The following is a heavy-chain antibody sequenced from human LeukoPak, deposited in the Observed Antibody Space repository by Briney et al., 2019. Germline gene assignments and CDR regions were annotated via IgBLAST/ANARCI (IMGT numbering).Heavy chain of an antibody. CDR2: IWYDGSNK. V-gene: IGHV3-33*01. CDR3: ARDHLGTGPPTLDY. J-gene: IGHJ4*02. CDR1: GFTFSSYG. D-gene: IGHD7-27*01. Sequence: PGGSLRLSCAASGFTFSSYGMHWVRQAPGKGLEWVAVIWYDGSNKYYADSVKGRFTISRDNSKNTLYLQMNSLRAEDTAVYYCARDHLGTGPPTLDYWGQGTLVTVSS.